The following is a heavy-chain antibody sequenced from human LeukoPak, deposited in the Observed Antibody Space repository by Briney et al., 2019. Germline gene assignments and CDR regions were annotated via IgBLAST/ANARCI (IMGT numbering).Heavy chain of an antibody. V-gene: IGHV1-69*13. CDR3: ARGMAYYDSSGYYSDFDY. J-gene: IGHJ4*02. CDR2: IIPIFGTA. CDR1: GGTFSSYA. Sequence: SVRVSCKASGGTFSSYAISWVRQAPGQGLEWMGGIIPIFGTANYAQKFQGRVTITADESTSTAYMELSSLRSEDTAVYYCARGMAYYDSSGYYSDFDYWGQGTLVTVSS. D-gene: IGHD3-22*01.